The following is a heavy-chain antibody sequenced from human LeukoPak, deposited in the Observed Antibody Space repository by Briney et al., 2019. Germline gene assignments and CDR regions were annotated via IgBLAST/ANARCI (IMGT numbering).Heavy chain of an antibody. CDR1: GFTFSSYA. J-gene: IGHJ5*02. D-gene: IGHD1-1*01. CDR2: LYSGGAT. CDR3: ARGNGNVGGRLDP. Sequence: GGSLRLSCAASGFTFSSYAMSWVRQAPGKDLEWVSGLYSGGATYYADSMGGRFTISRDHSKNTLYLQMTNLRVDDTAIYYCARGNGNVGGRLDPWGQGIRVTVSS. V-gene: IGHV3-66*01.